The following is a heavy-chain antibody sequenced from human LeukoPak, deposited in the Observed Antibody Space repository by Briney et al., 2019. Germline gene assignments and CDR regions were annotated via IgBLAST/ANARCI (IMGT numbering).Heavy chain of an antibody. D-gene: IGHD3-10*01. CDR3: ASMGSGSYNYYYYMDV. CDR2: IYYSGST. J-gene: IGHJ6*03. V-gene: IGHV4-59*12. CDR1: GGSISSYY. Sequence: SETLSLTCTVSGGSISSYYWSWIRQPPGKGLEWIGYIYYSGSTNYNPSLKSRVTISVDTSKNQFSLKLSSVTAADTAVCYCASMGSGSYNYYYYMDVWGKGATVTVSS.